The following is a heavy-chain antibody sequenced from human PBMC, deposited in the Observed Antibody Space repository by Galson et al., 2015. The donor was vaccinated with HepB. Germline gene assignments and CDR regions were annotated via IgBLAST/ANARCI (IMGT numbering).Heavy chain of an antibody. CDR3: VKSTNSFHDYGDYVGPNYFDY. CDR2: ISSNGDSI. D-gene: IGHD4-17*01. J-gene: IGHJ4*02. CDR1: GFTFSSYT. V-gene: IGHV3-64D*06. Sequence: SLRLSCAASGFTFSSYTMHWVRPAPGKGLEYVSAISSNGDSIYYADSVKGRFTISRDNSKNTVHLHMSSLRTEDTAVYYCVKSTNSFHDYGDYVGPNYFDYWGQGTLVTVSS.